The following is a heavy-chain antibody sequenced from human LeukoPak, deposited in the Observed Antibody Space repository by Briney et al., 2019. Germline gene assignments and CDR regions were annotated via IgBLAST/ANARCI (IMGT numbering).Heavy chain of an antibody. J-gene: IGHJ6*02. CDR1: GFTFNDYG. Sequence: SGGSLRLSCAASGFTFNDYGMTRVRQAPGKGLEWVSGLSWNGDITRYADSVKGRFTISRDNAKNSVYLQMDSLSAEDTAFYYCARGYGAGNYRRPFYGMDVWGQGTTVTVSS. D-gene: IGHD3-10*01. V-gene: IGHV3-20*04. CDR2: LSWNGDIT. CDR3: ARGYGAGNYRRPFYGMDV.